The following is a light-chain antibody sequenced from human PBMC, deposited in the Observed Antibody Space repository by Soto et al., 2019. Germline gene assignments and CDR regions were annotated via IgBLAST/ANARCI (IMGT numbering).Light chain of an antibody. J-gene: IGLJ1*01. CDR3: SSYTSSSTLEGV. CDR2: EVS. V-gene: IGLV2-14*01. Sequence: QSVLTQPDSVSGSPGQSITICCTGTSSDVGGYNYVSWYQQHPGKAPKLMIYEVSNRPSGVSNRFSGFKSGNTASLTISGLQAEDEADYYCSSYTSSSTLEGVFGTGTKVTVL. CDR1: SSDVGGYNY.